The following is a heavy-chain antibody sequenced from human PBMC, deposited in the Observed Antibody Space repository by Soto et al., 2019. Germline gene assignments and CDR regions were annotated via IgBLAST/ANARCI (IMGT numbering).Heavy chain of an antibody. D-gene: IGHD3-10*02. CDR2: IWYDGSNK. V-gene: IGHV3-33*01. Sequence: PGGSLRLSCAASGFTFSSYGMHWVRQAPGKGLEWVAVIWYDGSNKYYADSVKGRFTISRDNSKNTLYLQMNSLRAEDTAVYYCARDLYVDGNYYYGMDVWAKGPRSPSP. J-gene: IGHJ6*02. CDR1: GFTFSSYG. CDR3: ARDLYVDGNYYYGMDV.